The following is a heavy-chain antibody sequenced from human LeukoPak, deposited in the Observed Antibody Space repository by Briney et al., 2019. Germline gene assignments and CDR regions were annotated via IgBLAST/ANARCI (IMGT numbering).Heavy chain of an antibody. CDR3: AKDLYGGKVQYY. D-gene: IGHD4-23*01. CDR1: GFTFSSNG. CDR2: IQYDGSKK. J-gene: IGHJ4*02. V-gene: IGHV3-30*02. Sequence: GGSLRLSCVASGFTFSSNGMHWVRQAPGKGLEWVTFIQYDGSKKYYADSVKGRFTISRDNSKNTLYLQMNSLRAEDTAVYYCAKDLYGGKVQYYWGQGTLVTVSS.